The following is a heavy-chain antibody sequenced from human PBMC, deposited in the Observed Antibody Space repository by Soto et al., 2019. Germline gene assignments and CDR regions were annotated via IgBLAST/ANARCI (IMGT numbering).Heavy chain of an antibody. CDR1: GFTFSSYG. V-gene: IGHV3-33*08. Sequence: GGSLRLSCAASGFTFSSYGMHWVRQAPGKGLEWVAVIWYDGSNKYYADSVKGRFTISRDNSKNTLYLQMNSLRAEDTAVYYCARDIMIATGYYYGMDVWGQGTTVTVSS. CDR3: ARDIMIATGYYYGMDV. J-gene: IGHJ6*02. D-gene: IGHD3-16*01. CDR2: IWYDGSNK.